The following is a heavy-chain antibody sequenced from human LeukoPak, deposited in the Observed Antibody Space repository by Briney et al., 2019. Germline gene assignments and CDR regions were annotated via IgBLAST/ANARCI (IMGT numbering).Heavy chain of an antibody. J-gene: IGHJ3*02. D-gene: IGHD2-2*01. V-gene: IGHV3-30*04. CDR1: GFSFSDYA. CDR2: IWYDGSNK. CDR3: AKGLDCSSTSCYAFDI. Sequence: PGRSLRLSCAASGFSFSDYAMHWVRQGPGKGLEWVAVIWYDGSNKYYADSVKGRFTISRDNSKNTLYLQMNSLRAEDTAVYYCAKGLDCSSTSCYAFDIWGQGTMVTVSS.